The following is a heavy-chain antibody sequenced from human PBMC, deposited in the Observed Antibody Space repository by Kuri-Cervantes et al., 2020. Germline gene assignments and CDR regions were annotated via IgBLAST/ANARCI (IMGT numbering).Heavy chain of an antibody. V-gene: IGHV3-48*01. D-gene: IGHD2-21*02. CDR1: GFTFSSYA. J-gene: IGHJ1*01. Sequence: GESLKISCAASGFTFSSYAMSWVRQAPGKGLEWVSYISSGGSDLYYTDSVKGRFTISRDNAKNSLYLQMNSLRAGDTAVYYCARDQAAYCGDDCYPIWGQGTLVTVSS. CDR2: ISSGGSDL. CDR3: ARDQAAYCGDDCYPI.